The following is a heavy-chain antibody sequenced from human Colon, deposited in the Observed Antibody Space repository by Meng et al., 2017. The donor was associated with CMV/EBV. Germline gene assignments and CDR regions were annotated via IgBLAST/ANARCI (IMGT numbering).Heavy chain of an antibody. CDR1: YTFTSYG. D-gene: IGHD2-2*01. J-gene: IGHJ5*02. CDR3: ARELGYCSSTSGPGRFDP. V-gene: IGHV1-18*01. CDR2: ISAYNGNT. Sequence: YTFTSYGISWVRQAPGQGLEWMGWISAYNGNTNYAQKLQGRVTMTTDTSTSTAYMELRSLRSDDTAVYYCARELGYCSSTSGPGRFDPWGQGTLVTVSS.